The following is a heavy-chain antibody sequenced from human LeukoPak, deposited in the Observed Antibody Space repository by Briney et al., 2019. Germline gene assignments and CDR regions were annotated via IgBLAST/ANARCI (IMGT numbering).Heavy chain of an antibody. CDR2: ISAYNGNT. Sequence: GASVKVSCKASGYTFTNYDISWVRQAPGQGLEWMGWISAYNGNTNYAQKLQGRVTMTTDTSTGTAYMELRSLRSDDTAVYYCAREGYGDYAWFDPWGQGTLVTVSP. CDR1: GYTFTNYD. V-gene: IGHV1-18*01. D-gene: IGHD4-17*01. J-gene: IGHJ5*02. CDR3: AREGYGDYAWFDP.